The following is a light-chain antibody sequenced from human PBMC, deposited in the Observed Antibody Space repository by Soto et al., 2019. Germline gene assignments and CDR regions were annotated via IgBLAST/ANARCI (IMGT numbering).Light chain of an antibody. CDR3: QQRNSWPTSLT. CDR1: QRVYNNY. V-gene: IGKV3-11*01. Sequence: EIVMTQSPATLSVSPGERATLSCRASQRVYNNYLAWYQQKPGQAPRTLIYDTSNRAPGIPARFSGSASGTDFTLTISSLEPEDFAVYYCQQRNSWPTSLTFGGGTKVDIK. CDR2: DTS. J-gene: IGKJ4*01.